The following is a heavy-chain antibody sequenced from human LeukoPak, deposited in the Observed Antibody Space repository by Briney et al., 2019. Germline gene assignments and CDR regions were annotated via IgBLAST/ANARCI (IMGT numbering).Heavy chain of an antibody. CDR1: GFTFSTYW. CDR2: IKQDGSEK. J-gene: IGHJ1*01. CDR3: AGGGSSWWPWQEYFQH. Sequence: PGGSLRLSCAASGFTFSTYWMTWVRQAPGKGLEWVANIKQDGSEKYYVDSVKGRFTISRDNAKNSLYLQMNSLRAEDTAVYYCAGGGSSWWPWQEYFQHWGQGALVTVSS. V-gene: IGHV3-7*01. D-gene: IGHD6-13*01.